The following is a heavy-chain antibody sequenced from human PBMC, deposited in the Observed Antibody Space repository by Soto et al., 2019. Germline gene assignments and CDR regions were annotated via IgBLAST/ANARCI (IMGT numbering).Heavy chain of an antibody. CDR2: IIPIFGTA. CDR3: ASLGRKNEFWSGSNELYYYYYGMDV. J-gene: IGHJ6*02. V-gene: IGHV1-69*01. CDR1: GGTFSSYA. Sequence: QVQLVQSGAEVKKPGSSVKVSCKASGGTFSSYAISWVRQAPGQGLEWMGGIIPIFGTANYAQKFQGRVTITADESTSTAYMELSSLSSEDTAVYYCASLGRKNEFWSGSNELYYYYYGMDVWGQGTTVTVSS. D-gene: IGHD3-3*01.